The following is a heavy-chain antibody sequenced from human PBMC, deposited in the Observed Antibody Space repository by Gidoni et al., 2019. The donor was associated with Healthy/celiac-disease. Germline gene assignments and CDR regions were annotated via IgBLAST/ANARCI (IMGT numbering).Heavy chain of an antibody. CDR3: ARSRYDYVWGSYRYGAFDI. CDR1: GYSFTSYW. Sequence: EVQLVQSGAEVNKPGESLKISCQGSGYSFTSYWIGWVRQMPGKGLEWMGIIYPGDSDTRYSPSFQGQVTISADKSISTAYLQWSSLKASDTAMYYCARSRYDYVWGSYRYGAFDIWGQGTMVTVSS. J-gene: IGHJ3*02. CDR2: IYPGDSDT. V-gene: IGHV5-51*01. D-gene: IGHD3-16*02.